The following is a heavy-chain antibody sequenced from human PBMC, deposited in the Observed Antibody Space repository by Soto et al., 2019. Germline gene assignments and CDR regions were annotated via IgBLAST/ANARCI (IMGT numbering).Heavy chain of an antibody. V-gene: IGHV4-39*01. CDR2: IYYSGST. Sequence: PSETLSVTCTVSGGSISSGSYYWGWIRQPPGKGLEWIGSIYYSGSTYYNPSLKSRVTISVDTSKNQFSLKLSSVTAADTAVYYCARQYYDYIWGSSPLFSWGQGTLVTVSS. J-gene: IGHJ5*02. CDR1: GGSISSGSYY. D-gene: IGHD3-16*01. CDR3: ARQYYDYIWGSSPLFS.